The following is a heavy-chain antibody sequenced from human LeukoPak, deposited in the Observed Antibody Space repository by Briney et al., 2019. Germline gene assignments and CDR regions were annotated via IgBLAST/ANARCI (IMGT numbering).Heavy chain of an antibody. J-gene: IGHJ4*02. CDR2: IKHDGSEE. CDR1: GFTFSSYW. V-gene: IGHV3-7*04. CDR3: ARTLGYCSSTNCFLTFDY. Sequence: GGSLRLSCAASGFTFSSYWMTWVRQAPGKGLEWVANIKHDGSEEYYVGSVKGRFTISRDNAKNSLYLQMNSLRAEDTAVYYCARTLGYCSSTNCFLTFDYWGQGTLVTVSS. D-gene: IGHD2-2*01.